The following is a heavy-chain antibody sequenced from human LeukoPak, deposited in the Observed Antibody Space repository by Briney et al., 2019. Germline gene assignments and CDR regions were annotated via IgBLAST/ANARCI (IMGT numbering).Heavy chain of an antibody. CDR2: IYTSGST. J-gene: IGHJ5*02. CDR3: AREDIVVVPAAITNWFDP. Sequence: PSETLSLTCTVSGGSISSYYWSWIRQPAGKGLEWIGRIYTSGSTNYNPSLKSRVTISVDTSKNQFSLKLSSVTAADTAVYYCAREDIVVVPAAITNWFDPWGQGTLVTVSS. D-gene: IGHD2-2*01. CDR1: GGSISSYY. V-gene: IGHV4-4*07.